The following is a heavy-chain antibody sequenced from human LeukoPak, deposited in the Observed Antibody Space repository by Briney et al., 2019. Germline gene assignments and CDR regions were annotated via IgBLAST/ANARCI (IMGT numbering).Heavy chain of an antibody. CDR3: ARGRDLGSRGWFDP. Sequence: GRSLRLSCAASGFTFSSYAMHWVRQAPGKGLEWVAVISYDGSNKYYADSVKGRFTISRDNSKDTLYLQMNSLRAEDTAVYYCARGRDLGSRGWFDPWGQGTLVTVSS. V-gene: IGHV3-30-3*01. D-gene: IGHD3-10*01. J-gene: IGHJ5*02. CDR2: ISYDGSNK. CDR1: GFTFSSYA.